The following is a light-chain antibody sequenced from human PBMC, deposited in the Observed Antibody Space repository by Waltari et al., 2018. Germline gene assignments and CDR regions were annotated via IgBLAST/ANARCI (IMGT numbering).Light chain of an antibody. J-gene: IGKJ2*01. CDR3: QQYHKWPPYT. CDR2: GAP. V-gene: IGKV3-15*01. CDR1: QTINSN. Sequence: EIVLTQSPATLSVSPGERATLSCRASQTINSNLAWYHQQPGPAPRLLIYGAPTRAIGIPARFSGSGSGTEFTLTITSLQSEDFAVYFCQQYHKWPPYTFGQGTKLDI.